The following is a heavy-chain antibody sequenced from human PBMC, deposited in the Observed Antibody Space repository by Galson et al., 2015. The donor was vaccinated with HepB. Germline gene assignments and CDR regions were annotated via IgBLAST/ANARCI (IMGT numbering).Heavy chain of an antibody. CDR3: ARIYSLHMDV. D-gene: IGHD2-15*01. CDR1: GFTFDSYS. V-gene: IGHV3-48*01. CDR2: IFRSSGST. Sequence: LRLSCAASGFTFDSYSMNWVRQAPGKGLEWVSYIFRSSGSTNYADSVRGRFTISRDNAKNSLFLQMNSLRVEDTAVYYCARIYSLHMDVWGKGTTVTVSS. J-gene: IGHJ6*03.